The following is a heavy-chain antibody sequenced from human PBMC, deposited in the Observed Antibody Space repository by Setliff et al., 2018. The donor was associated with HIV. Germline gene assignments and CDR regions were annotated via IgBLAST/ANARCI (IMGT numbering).Heavy chain of an antibody. CDR2: IKKSSDGGKT. D-gene: IGHD2-21*01. CDR3: ATDNGPSYSMDI. CDR1: GSTFNNAW. Sequence: GGSLRLSCVASGSTFNNAWMNWVRQAPGKGLEWLGRIKKSSDGGKTDDASPVKGRFTISRDDSKNTLYLQMNSLKTEDTGVYFCATDNGPSYSMDIWGQGTTVTAP. V-gene: IGHV3-15*01. J-gene: IGHJ6*02.